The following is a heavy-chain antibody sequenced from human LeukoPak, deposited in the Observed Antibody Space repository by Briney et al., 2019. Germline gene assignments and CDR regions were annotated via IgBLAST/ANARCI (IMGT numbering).Heavy chain of an antibody. D-gene: IGHD3-10*01. CDR1: GYTFTGYY. J-gene: IGHJ5*02. CDR2: INPNSGGT. CDR3: ARDQAGIGGSNFDP. Sequence: GASVKVSCKASGYTFTGYYMHWVRQAPGQGLEWMGWINPNSGGTNYAQKFQGRVTMTRDTSISTAYMELSRLRSDDTAVYYCARDQAGIGGSNFDPWGQGTLVTVSS. V-gene: IGHV1-2*02.